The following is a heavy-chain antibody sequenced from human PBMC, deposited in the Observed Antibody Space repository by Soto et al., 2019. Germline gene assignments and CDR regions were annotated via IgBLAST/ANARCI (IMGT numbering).Heavy chain of an antibody. CDR2: IYYSGST. V-gene: IGHV4-39*01. D-gene: IGHD6-19*01. CDR3: ARLEQWLVACDY. CDR1: GGSISSSSYY. J-gene: IGHJ4*02. Sequence: PSETLSLTCTVSGGSISSSSYYWGWIRQPPGKGLEWIGSIYYSGSTYYNPSLKSRVTISVDTSKNQFSLKLSSVTAADTAVYYCARLEQWLVACDYWGQGTLVTVSS.